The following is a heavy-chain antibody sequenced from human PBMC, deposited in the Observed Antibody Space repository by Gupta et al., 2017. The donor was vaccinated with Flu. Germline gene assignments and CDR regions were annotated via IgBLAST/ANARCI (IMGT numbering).Heavy chain of an antibody. V-gene: IGHV3-30*18. CDR2: ISYDGSNK. D-gene: IGHD4-23*01. Sequence: QVQLVESGGGVVQPGRSLRLSCAASGFTFSSYGMHWVRQAPGKGLEWVAVISYDGSNKYYADSVKGRFTISRDNSKNTLYLQMNSLRAEDTAVYYCAKDRPSMTTVVRGYFDSWGQGTLVTVSS. CDR3: AKDRPSMTTVVRGYFDS. CDR1: GFTFSSYG. J-gene: IGHJ4*02.